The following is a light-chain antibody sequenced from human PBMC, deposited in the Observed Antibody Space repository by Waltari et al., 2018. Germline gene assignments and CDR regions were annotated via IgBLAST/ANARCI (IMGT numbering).Light chain of an antibody. J-gene: IGKJ4*01. V-gene: IGKV1-39*01. CDR1: QSISTS. Sequence: DIQVTPSPSSLSASVGDRVPITCRTSQSISTSLNWYQQKPGKPPKLLIFAASALQSGVSSRFSGSGSQTDFTLTIRNLQPEDFATYYCQQSYRAPQTFGGGTKVDMK. CDR2: AAS. CDR3: QQSYRAPQT.